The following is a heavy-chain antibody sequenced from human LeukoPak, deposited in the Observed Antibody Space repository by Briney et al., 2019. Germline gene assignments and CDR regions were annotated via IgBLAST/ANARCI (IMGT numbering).Heavy chain of an antibody. CDR3: AGTAEQLPFDY. V-gene: IGHV1-46*01. CDR2: SNPSGGST. J-gene: IGHJ4*02. D-gene: IGHD6-13*01. CDR1: GYTFSNYY. Sequence: ASVKVSCKASGYTFSNYYMHWVRQAPGQGLEWMGISNPSGGSTNNAQKFQGRVTITADESTSTAYMELSSLRSEDTAVYYCAGTAEQLPFDYWGQGTLVTVSS.